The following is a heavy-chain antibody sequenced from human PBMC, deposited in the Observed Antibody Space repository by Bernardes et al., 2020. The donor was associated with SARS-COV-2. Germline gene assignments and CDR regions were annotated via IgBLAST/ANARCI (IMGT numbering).Heavy chain of an antibody. V-gene: IGHV3-74*01. CDR3: ARDQCDSSGYYYSCYYYYGMDV. CDR2: INSDGSST. J-gene: IGHJ6*02. D-gene: IGHD3-22*01. Sequence: GSLRLSCAASGFTFSSYWMHWVRQAPGKGLVWVSRINSDGSSTSYADSVKGRFTISRDNAKNTLYLQMNSLRAEDTAVYYCARDQCDSSGYYYSCYYYYGMDVWGQGTTVTVSS. CDR1: GFTFSSYW.